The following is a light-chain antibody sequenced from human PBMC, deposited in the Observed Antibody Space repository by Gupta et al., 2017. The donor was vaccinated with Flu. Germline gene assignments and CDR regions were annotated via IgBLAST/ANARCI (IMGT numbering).Light chain of an antibody. V-gene: IGKV3D-15*01. CDR2: GAS. CDR3: QQYANWPLT. J-gene: IGKJ4*01. Sequence: EIVMTQSPATLSVSPGERATFSCRASQNINTYLVWHQQKPGQAPRLLIHGASTRATGVPARFSGSGSGTEFTLTISSLQSEDFGVYYCQQYANWPLTFGGGTKVEIQ. CDR1: QNINTY.